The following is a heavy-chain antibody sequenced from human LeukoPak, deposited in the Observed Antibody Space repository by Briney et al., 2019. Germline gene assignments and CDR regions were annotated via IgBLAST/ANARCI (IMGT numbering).Heavy chain of an antibody. CDR1: GFTFSSYW. D-gene: IGHD6-19*01. Sequence: GGSLRLSCAASGFTFSSYWMSWVRQAPGKGLEWVSSISSSSSYIYYADSVKGRFTISRDNAKNSLYLQMNRLRADDTAVYYCARLDASGLDYWGQGTLVTVSS. V-gene: IGHV3-21*01. J-gene: IGHJ4*02. CDR2: ISSSSSYI. CDR3: ARLDASGLDY.